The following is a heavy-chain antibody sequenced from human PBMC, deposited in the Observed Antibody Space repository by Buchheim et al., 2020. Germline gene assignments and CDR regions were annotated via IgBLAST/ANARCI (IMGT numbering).Heavy chain of an antibody. CDR1: GFTFSSYG. V-gene: IGHV3-30*18. Sequence: QVQLVESGGGVVHPGRSLRPSCSASGFTFSSYGMHWVRQAPFKWLERVAVIPSDGSNKYYADSVKGRFTISRDNSKNTLYLQMNSVGAEKTGVYYGEKDVREGYLEYWRKGTL. CDR2: IPSDGSNK. CDR3: EKDVREGYLEY. D-gene: IGHD5-24*01. J-gene: IGHJ4*02.